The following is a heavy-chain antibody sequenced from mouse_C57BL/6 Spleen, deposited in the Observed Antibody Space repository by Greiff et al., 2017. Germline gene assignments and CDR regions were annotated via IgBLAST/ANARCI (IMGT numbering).Heavy chain of an antibody. CDR2: IWTGGGT. V-gene: IGHV2-9-1*01. CDR3: ARQPYGNYYYYAMDY. D-gene: IGHD2-1*01. CDR1: GFSLTSYA. J-gene: IGHJ4*01. Sequence: QVQLQQSGPGLVAPSQSLSITCTVSGFSLTSYAISWVRQPPGKGLEWLGVIWTGGGTNYNSALKSRLSISKDNSKSQVFLKMNSLQTDDTARYYCARQPYGNYYYYAMDYWGQGTSVTVSS.